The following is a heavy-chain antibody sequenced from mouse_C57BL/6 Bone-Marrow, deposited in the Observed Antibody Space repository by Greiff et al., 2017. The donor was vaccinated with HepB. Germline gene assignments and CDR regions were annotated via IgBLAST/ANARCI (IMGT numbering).Heavy chain of an antibody. CDR1: GYTFTSYW. CDR3: ARGLPYYFDY. V-gene: IGHV1-50*01. J-gene: IGHJ2*01. Sequence: QVQLKESGAELVKPGASVKLSCKASGYTFTSYWMQWVKQRPGQGLEWIGEIDPSDSYTNYNQKFKGKATLTVDTSSSTAYMQLSSLTSEDSAVYYCARGLPYYFDYWGQGTTLTVSS. CDR2: IDPSDSYT. D-gene: IGHD6-2*01.